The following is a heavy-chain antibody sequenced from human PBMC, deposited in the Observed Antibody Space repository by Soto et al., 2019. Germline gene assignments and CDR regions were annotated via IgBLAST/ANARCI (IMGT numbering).Heavy chain of an antibody. J-gene: IGHJ3*02. V-gene: IGHV4-34*01. CDR2: INHSGST. CDR3: ARARAYSSIWDAEMGAFDI. D-gene: IGHD6-13*01. Sequence: QVQLQQWGAGLLKPSETLSLTCAVYGGSFSGYYWSWIRQPPGKGLEWIGEINHSGSTNYNPSLKSRVDISVDTSKNQFSLKLSSGTAADTAVYYCARARAYSSIWDAEMGAFDIWGQGTMVTVSS. CDR1: GGSFSGYY.